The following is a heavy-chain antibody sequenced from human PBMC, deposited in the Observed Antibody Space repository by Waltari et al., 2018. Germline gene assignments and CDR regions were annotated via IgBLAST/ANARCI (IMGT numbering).Heavy chain of an antibody. J-gene: IGHJ4*02. CDR3: ARGGDYGDYQLDY. CDR1: GFTFRSYS. D-gene: IGHD4-17*01. Sequence: EVQLVESGGGLVKPGGSLRLSCAASGFTFRSYSLNWVRQAPGKGLEWVSSISSSSSNRDDADSVKGRFTISRDNAKNSLYLQMNSLRAEDTAVYYCARGGDYGDYQLDYWGQGTLVTVSS. CDR2: ISSSSSNR. V-gene: IGHV3-21*01.